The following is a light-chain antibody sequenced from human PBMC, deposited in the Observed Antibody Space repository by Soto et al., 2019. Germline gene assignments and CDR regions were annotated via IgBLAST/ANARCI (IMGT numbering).Light chain of an antibody. J-gene: IGKJ5*01. CDR1: QSVRTY. CDR3: QQRTAWPKIT. CDR2: DAS. Sequence: IRLTQSPATLSLSPEERATLSCRASQSVRTYLAWYQQKRGQAPRLLMHDASNRASGVPARFSGSGSGTDFTLTISSLEPEDDPVYYCQQRTAWPKITIGPGTRLEIK. V-gene: IGKV3-11*01.